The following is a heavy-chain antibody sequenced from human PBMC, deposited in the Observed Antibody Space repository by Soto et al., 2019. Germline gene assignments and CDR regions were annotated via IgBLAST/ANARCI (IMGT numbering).Heavy chain of an antibody. CDR2: IKSKYDGGTT. CDR3: TTDLPTLIPQEDS. D-gene: IGHD4-4*01. CDR1: GFTLSRAW. J-gene: IGHJ4*02. Sequence: PGGSLSLSCAASGFTLSRAWFNLVRQAPGKEMEWVGRIKSKYDGGTTDYAAPVKGRFTISRDDSKNILYLQMNSLKTEDTGVYFCTTDLPTLIPQEDSSGQGTLVTVSS. V-gene: IGHV3-15*07.